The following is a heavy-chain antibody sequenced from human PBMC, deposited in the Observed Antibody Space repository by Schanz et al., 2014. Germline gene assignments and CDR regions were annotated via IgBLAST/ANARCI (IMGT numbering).Heavy chain of an antibody. Sequence: EVQLLESGGGLVQPGGSLRLSCAASGFTFSSYAMSWVRQAPGKGLEWVSAITDSGGSTYYADSVKGRFTISRDNSKNTLYLQMNSLRAEDSAVYYCARDSFQYSRGGNFDYWGQGTLVTVSS. J-gene: IGHJ4*02. D-gene: IGHD3-16*01. CDR1: GFTFSSYA. V-gene: IGHV3-23*01. CDR3: ARDSFQYSRGGNFDY. CDR2: ITDSGGST.